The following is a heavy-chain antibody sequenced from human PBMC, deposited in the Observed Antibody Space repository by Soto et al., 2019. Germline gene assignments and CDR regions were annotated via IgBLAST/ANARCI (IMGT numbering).Heavy chain of an antibody. D-gene: IGHD6-19*01. Sequence: QVQLQQCGAGLLKASETLSLTCAVVGDSLRGQSWNWIRQSPGKGLEWIGELDQSGGTNYNPSLKSRAIRADNASKDQFSLTLTSVTAADTAVYYCARKDRYGWSGKSLDVWGQGTTVTVAS. CDR3: ARKDRYGWSGKSLDV. CDR2: LDQSGGT. CDR1: GDSLRGQS. V-gene: IGHV4-34*01. J-gene: IGHJ6*02.